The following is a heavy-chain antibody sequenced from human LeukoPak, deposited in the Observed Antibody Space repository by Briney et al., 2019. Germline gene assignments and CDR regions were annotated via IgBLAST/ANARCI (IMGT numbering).Heavy chain of an antibody. CDR3: AGGGGFTYGRQPFDC. D-gene: IGHD5-18*01. CDR2: IYYSGTT. Sequence: SETLSLTCTVSGGSISSYHWSWIRQPPGKGLEWIGYIYYSGTTRYNPSLKSRLTISIDTSKNQFSLKLSSVTAADTAVYFCAGGGGFTYGRQPFDCWGQGTLVTVSS. CDR1: GGSISSYH. V-gene: IGHV4-59*01. J-gene: IGHJ4*02.